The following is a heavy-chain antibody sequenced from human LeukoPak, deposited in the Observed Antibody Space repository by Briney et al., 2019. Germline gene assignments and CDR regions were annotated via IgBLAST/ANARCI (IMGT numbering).Heavy chain of an antibody. CDR2: IYSGGST. V-gene: IGHV3-53*01. Sequence: GGSLRLSCAASGFTVSSNYMSWVRQAPGKGLEWVSVIYSGGSTYYADSVKGRFTISRGNSKNTLYLQMSSLRAEDTAVYYCARFPGSGSAFDPWGQGTLVTVSS. CDR1: GFTVSSNY. J-gene: IGHJ5*02. D-gene: IGHD3-10*01. CDR3: ARFPGSGSAFDP.